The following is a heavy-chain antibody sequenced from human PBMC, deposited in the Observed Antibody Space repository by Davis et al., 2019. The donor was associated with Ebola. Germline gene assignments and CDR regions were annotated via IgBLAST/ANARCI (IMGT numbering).Heavy chain of an antibody. CDR3: ARDDLVYAMRLIDY. J-gene: IGHJ4*02. CDR1: GFTFSSYE. Sequence: GESLKISCAASGFTFSSYEMNWVRQAPGKGLEWVSYISSSGSTIYYADSVKGRFTISRDNAKNTLYLQMNSLRAEDTAVYYCARDDLVYAMRLIDYWGQGTLVTVSS. D-gene: IGHD2-8*01. V-gene: IGHV3-48*03. CDR2: ISSSGSTI.